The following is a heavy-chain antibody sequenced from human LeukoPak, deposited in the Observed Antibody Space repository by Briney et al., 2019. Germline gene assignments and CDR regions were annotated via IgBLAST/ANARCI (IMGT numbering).Heavy chain of an antibody. D-gene: IGHD3-22*01. V-gene: IGHV3-48*01. Sequence: PGGSLRLSCAASGFTFSSYSMNWVRQAPGKGLEWVSYISSSSSSTIYYAGSVKGRFTISRDNAKNSLYLQMNSLRAEDTAVYYCARDQSLYYYDSSGYYPFDYWGQGTLVTVSS. CDR2: ISSSSSSTI. CDR1: GFTFSSYS. J-gene: IGHJ4*02. CDR3: ARDQSLYYYDSSGYYPFDY.